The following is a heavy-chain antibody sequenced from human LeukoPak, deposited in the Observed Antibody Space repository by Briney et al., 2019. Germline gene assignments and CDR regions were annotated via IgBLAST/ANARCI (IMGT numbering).Heavy chain of an antibody. J-gene: IGHJ4*02. CDR1: GYTFTGYY. D-gene: IGHD1-26*01. CDR2: VNPNTGAT. Sequence: APVKVSCKASGYTFTGYYIHWVRQAPGQGPEWVGWVNPNTGATNYAQTFQGRVTMTSDTSINTAFVALSSLRSDDTAVYYCARAEGILATFDYWGQGTLVTVSS. V-gene: IGHV1-2*02. CDR3: ARAEGILATFDY.